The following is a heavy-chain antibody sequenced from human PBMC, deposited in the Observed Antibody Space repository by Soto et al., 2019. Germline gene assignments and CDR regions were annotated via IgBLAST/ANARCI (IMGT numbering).Heavy chain of an antibody. V-gene: IGHV3-23*01. D-gene: IGHD3-10*01. J-gene: IGHJ4*02. CDR3: AKEHGNYGSGTLFH. Sequence: EVQLLESGGALVQPGGSLRLSCAASGFKFDSYAMSWVRQAPGKGLEWVSALSGTGDSTDYADSVKGRFTISRDDSKTTLYLQMSSLRAEDTAVYYCAKEHGNYGSGTLFHWGQGTLVTVSS. CDR2: LSGTGDST. CDR1: GFKFDSYA.